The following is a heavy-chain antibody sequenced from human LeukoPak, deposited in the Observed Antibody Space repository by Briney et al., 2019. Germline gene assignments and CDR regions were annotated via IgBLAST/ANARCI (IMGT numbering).Heavy chain of an antibody. V-gene: IGHV4-4*07. J-gene: IGHJ4*02. CDR3: ARDGYYDSSGYYYDRSDY. CDR2: IYTSGST. CDR1: GGSISGYY. Sequence: SETLSLTCIVSGGSISGYYWSWIRQPAGKGLEWIGRIYTSGSTNYNPSLKSRVTISVDTSKNQFSLKLSSVTAADTAVYYCARDGYYDSSGYYYDRSDYWGQGTLVTVSS. D-gene: IGHD3-22*01.